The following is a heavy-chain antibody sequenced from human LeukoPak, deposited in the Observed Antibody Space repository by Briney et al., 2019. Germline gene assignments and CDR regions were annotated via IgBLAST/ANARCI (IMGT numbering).Heavy chain of an antibody. Sequence: PAGSLRLSCAASGFTFSSYAMSWVRQAPGKGLEWVSAISGSGGSTYYADSVKGRFTISRDNSKNTLYLQMNSLRAEDTAVYYCAKRGTVTTFGHCDYWGQGTLVTVSS. D-gene: IGHD4-17*01. CDR2: ISGSGGST. J-gene: IGHJ4*02. CDR1: GFTFSSYA. CDR3: AKRGTVTTFGHCDY. V-gene: IGHV3-23*01.